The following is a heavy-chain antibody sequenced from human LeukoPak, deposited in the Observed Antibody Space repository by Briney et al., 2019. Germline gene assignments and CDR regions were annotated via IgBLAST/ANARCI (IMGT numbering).Heavy chain of an antibody. CDR2: ISYDGSNK. V-gene: IGHV3-30*04. D-gene: IGHD2-15*01. CDR1: GFTFSSYA. Sequence: EPGGSLRLSCAASGFTFSSYAMHWVRQAPGKGLEWVAVISYDGSNKYYADSVKGRFTISRDNSKNTLYLQMYSLRAEDTAVYYCAREYCSGGSCYHKIDYWGQGTLVTVSS. J-gene: IGHJ4*02. CDR3: AREYCSGGSCYHKIDY.